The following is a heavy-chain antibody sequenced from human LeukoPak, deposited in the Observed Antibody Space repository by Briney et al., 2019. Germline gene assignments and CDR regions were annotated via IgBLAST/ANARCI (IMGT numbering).Heavy chain of an antibody. CDR1: GGSISSSSYY. V-gene: IGHV4-39*01. J-gene: IGHJ6*03. Sequence: KPSETLSLTCTVSGGSISSSSYYWGWIRQPPGKGLEWIGSIYYSGSTYYNPSLKSRVTISVDTSKNQFSLKLSSVTAADTAVYYCARLRYFDWSQAYYYYYYMDVWGKGTTVTISS. D-gene: IGHD3-9*01. CDR2: IYYSGST. CDR3: ARLRYFDWSQAYYYYYYMDV.